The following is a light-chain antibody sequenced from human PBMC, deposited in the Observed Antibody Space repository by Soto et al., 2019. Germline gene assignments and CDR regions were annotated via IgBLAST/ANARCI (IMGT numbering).Light chain of an antibody. J-gene: IGKJ1*01. CDR1: QSVSIW. CDR3: QQYNGYSTWT. CDR2: NAS. V-gene: IGKV1-5*01. Sequence: DIQMTQSPSSLSAFVGDRVTITCRASQSVSIWLAWYQHKPGKAPKILIWNASTLQRGVPSRFSGSGSGTEFTLTISSLQPDDFATYYCQQYNGYSTWTCGQGTKGDIK.